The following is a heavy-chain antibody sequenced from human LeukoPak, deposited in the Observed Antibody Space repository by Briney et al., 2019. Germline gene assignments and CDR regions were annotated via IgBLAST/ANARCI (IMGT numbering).Heavy chain of an antibody. Sequence: PGGSLRLSCAASGFTFSSYAMSWVRQAPGKGLEWVSVISGSGGSTYYADSVKGRFTISRDNAKNSLYLQMNSLRAEDTAVYYCARDLRLDYWGQGTLVTVSS. CDR1: GFTFSSYA. V-gene: IGHV3-23*01. CDR2: ISGSGGST. J-gene: IGHJ4*02. CDR3: ARDLRLDY.